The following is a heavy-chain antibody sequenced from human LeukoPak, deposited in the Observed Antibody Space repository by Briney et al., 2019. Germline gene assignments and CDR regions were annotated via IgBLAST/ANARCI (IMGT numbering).Heavy chain of an antibody. D-gene: IGHD5-18*01. CDR1: GGSISSYY. CDR2: IYTSGST. J-gene: IGHJ6*03. CDR3: ARPRTAISGAYYYYYVDV. Sequence: SETLSLTCTVSGGSISSYYWSWIRQPAGKGLEWIGRIYTSGSTNYNPSLKSRVTISVDTSKNQFSLNLSSVTAADTAVYYCARPRTAISGAYYYYYVDVWGKGTTVTVSS. V-gene: IGHV4-4*07.